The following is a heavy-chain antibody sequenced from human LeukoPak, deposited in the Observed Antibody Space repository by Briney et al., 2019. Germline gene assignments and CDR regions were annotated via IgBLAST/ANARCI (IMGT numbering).Heavy chain of an antibody. V-gene: IGHV4-59*01. Sequence: SETLSLTCTVSGGSISNKYWSWIRQPPGKGLEWIGYIYYSGSTNYNPSLKSRVTILVDTSKNQFSLKLSSVTAADTAVYFCARGTRGPTLKYFQHWGQGTLVTVSP. CDR1: GGSISNKY. CDR3: ARGTRGPTLKYFQH. J-gene: IGHJ1*01. D-gene: IGHD3-10*01. CDR2: IYYSGST.